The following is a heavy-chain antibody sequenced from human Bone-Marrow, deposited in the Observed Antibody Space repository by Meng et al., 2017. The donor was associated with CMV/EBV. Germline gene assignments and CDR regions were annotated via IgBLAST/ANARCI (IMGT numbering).Heavy chain of an antibody. J-gene: IGHJ6*02. Sequence: ESLIISCAASGFTFSSYAMSCVRQAPGKGLEWVSAISGSGGSTYYADSVKGRFTISSDNSKNTLYLQRNSLRAEDTAVYYCAKDKGMAFWGQGTTVTVSS. V-gene: IGHV3-23*01. CDR2: ISGSGGST. CDR3: AKDKGMAF. CDR1: GFTFSSYA.